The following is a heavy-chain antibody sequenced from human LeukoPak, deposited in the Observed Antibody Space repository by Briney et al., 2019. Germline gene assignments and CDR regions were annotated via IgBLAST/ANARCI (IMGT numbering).Heavy chain of an antibody. J-gene: IGHJ4*02. Sequence: WETLSLTCTVSGGSISSSSYYWGWIRQPPGKGLEWIGSIYYSGSTYYNPSLKSRVTISVDTSKNQFSLKLSSVTAADTAVYYCARLSAALRYFDWPKGPLDYWGQGTLVTVSS. D-gene: IGHD3-9*01. V-gene: IGHV4-39*01. CDR1: GGSISSSSYY. CDR2: IYYSGST. CDR3: ARLSAALRYFDWPKGPLDY.